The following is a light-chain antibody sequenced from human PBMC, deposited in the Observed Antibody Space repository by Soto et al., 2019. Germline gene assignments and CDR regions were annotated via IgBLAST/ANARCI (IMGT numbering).Light chain of an antibody. CDR1: QSVSSY. CDR3: QQRSNWPIT. Sequence: EIVLTQSPATLSLSPGERATLSCRASQSVSSYLAWYQQKPGQAPRLLIYDASNRATGIPARFSGSGSGTDFTLTISSLEPEDFAVYYCQQRSNWPITFGKGTRLESK. CDR2: DAS. V-gene: IGKV3-11*01. J-gene: IGKJ5*01.